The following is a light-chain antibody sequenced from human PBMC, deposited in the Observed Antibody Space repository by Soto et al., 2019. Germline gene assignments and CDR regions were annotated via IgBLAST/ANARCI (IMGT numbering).Light chain of an antibody. V-gene: IGKV1-33*01. CDR2: DAS. CDR3: QQYVNVPYT. CDR1: RDITNS. J-gene: IGKJ2*01. Sequence: DIQMTQSPSSLSTSVGDRVTITCQASRDITNSLSWYQHKPGTAPKLLLYDASILQTGVPSRFSGSGSGTHFSLTISSLQPEDIATYYCQQYVNVPYTFGQGTKLEFK.